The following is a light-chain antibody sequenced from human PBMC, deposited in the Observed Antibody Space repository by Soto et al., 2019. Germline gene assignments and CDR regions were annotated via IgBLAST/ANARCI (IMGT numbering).Light chain of an antibody. CDR3: AAWDVNLNGWV. CDR2: TNN. CDR1: SSHVGSNS. Sequence: QSVLTQPPSASGTPGQRVTISCSGSSSHVGSNSVTWYQQLPGTASELLMDTNNQRPSGVPDRFSGSKSGTSASLAIRGLKSEDEADYYCAAWDVNLNGWVFGGGTKLTVL. J-gene: IGLJ3*02. V-gene: IGLV1-44*01.